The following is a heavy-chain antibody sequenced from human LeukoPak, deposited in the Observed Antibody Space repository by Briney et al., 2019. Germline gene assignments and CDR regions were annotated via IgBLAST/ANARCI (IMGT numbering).Heavy chain of an antibody. J-gene: IGHJ4*02. D-gene: IGHD4-17*01. CDR3: LPESEVYGDYLD. CDR1: GYTFTGYY. V-gene: IGHV1-2*02. Sequence: GASVKVSCKASGYTFTGYYMHWVRQAPGQGLEWMGWINPNSGGTNYAQEFQGRVTMTRDTSISTAYMELSRLRSDDTAVYYCLPESEVYGDYLDWGQGTLVTVSS. CDR2: INPNSGGT.